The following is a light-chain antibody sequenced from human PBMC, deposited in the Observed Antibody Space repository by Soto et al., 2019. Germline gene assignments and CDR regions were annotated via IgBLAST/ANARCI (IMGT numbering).Light chain of an antibody. J-gene: IGLJ2*01. CDR2: KDS. V-gene: IGLV3-25*03. CDR3: QSADSSGTYVV. CDR1: ALPKQY. Sequence: SYELTQPPSVSVSPGQTARITCSGEALPKQYAYWYQQKPGQAPVVVMYKDSERPSGIPERFSGSSSGTTVTLTISGVQAEDEADYYCQSADSSGTYVVFGGGTKLTVL.